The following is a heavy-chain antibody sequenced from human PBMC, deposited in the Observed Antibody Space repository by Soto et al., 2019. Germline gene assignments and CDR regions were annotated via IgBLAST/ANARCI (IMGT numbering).Heavy chain of an antibody. V-gene: IGHV4-38-2*02. Sequence: SETLSLTCSVSNYSINIGFFCGWIRQPPGKGLEWIGSIFHTGDTYYNPSLKCRITMSVDTSRNQFSLKLTSLTAADTAVYYCARDTNSLDPWGQGTLVTVS. D-gene: IGHD3-16*01. CDR1: NYSINIGFF. J-gene: IGHJ5*02. CDR3: ARDTNSLDP. CDR2: IFHTGDT.